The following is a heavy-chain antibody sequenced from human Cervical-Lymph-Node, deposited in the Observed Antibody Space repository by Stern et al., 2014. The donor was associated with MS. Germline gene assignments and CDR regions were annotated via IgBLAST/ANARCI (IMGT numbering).Heavy chain of an antibody. CDR2: IWYDGSNP. V-gene: IGHV3-33*01. CDR3: ASAYSSSHYYFDY. Sequence: VQLVQSGGGVVQRGRSLRLSCAASGFSFSRYAMHWVRQAPGKGLEWVALIWYDGSNPYYADSVTGRFTISRDNFKNTLYLQMNSLRAEDTAVYYCASAYSSSHYYFDYWGQGTLVTVSS. D-gene: IGHD6-13*01. J-gene: IGHJ4*02. CDR1: GFSFSRYA.